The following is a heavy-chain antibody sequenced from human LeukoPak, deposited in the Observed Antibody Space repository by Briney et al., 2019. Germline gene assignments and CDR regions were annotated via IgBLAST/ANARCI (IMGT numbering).Heavy chain of an antibody. D-gene: IGHD6-13*01. V-gene: IGHV3-53*01. Sequence: GGSLRLSCAASGFIVSSNYMNWVRQAPGTGLEWVSVIYYGGSTYYADSVKGRFTISRDNSKNTLYLQMNSLRAEDTAVYYCARTYSSSSYSPFDYWGQGTLVTVSS. CDR1: GFIVSSNY. CDR3: ARTYSSSSYSPFDY. CDR2: IYYGGST. J-gene: IGHJ4*02.